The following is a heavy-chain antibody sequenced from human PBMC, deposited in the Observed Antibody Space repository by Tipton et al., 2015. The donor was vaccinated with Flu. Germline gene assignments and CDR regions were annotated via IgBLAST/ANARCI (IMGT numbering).Heavy chain of an antibody. CDR3: ARALSGYYFYAFDI. CDR1: GYSISSGYY. J-gene: IGHJ3*02. V-gene: IGHV4-38-2*02. CDR2: IYHSGST. Sequence: TLSLTCTVSGYSISSGYYWGWIRQPPGKGLEWIGSIYHSGSTYYNPSLKSRVTISVDKSKNQFSLKLSSVTAADTAVYYCARALSGYYFYAFDIWGQGTMVTVSS. D-gene: IGHD3-22*01.